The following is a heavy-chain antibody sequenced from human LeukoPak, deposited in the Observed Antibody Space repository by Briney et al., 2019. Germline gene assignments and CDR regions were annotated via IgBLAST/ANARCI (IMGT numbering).Heavy chain of an antibody. CDR3: ARDPYSGSYGGYYHYYMDV. CDR1: GFSFSSYN. Sequence: PGGSLRLSCAASGFSFSSYNMNWARQAPGKGPEWVSSITSSGSYMFYADSVMGRFTISKDNAENSLYLQMNSLRVEDTAVYFCARDPYSGSYGGYYHYYMDVWGKGTTVTVSS. CDR2: ITSSGSYM. D-gene: IGHD1-26*01. V-gene: IGHV3-21*01. J-gene: IGHJ6*03.